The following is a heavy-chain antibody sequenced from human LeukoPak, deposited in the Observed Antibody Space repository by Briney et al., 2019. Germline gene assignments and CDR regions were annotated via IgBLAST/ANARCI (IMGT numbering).Heavy chain of an antibody. CDR3: ARSYYDSSGYPRDLYYYYMDV. CDR2: IYYSGST. V-gene: IGHV4-59*01. Sequence: PSETLSLTCTVSGGSTSSYYWSWIRQPPGKGLEWIGYIYYSGSTNYNPSLKSRVTISVDTSKNQFSLKLSSVTAADTAVYYCARSYYDSSGYPRDLYYYYMDVWGKGTTVTVSS. D-gene: IGHD3-22*01. CDR1: GGSTSSYY. J-gene: IGHJ6*03.